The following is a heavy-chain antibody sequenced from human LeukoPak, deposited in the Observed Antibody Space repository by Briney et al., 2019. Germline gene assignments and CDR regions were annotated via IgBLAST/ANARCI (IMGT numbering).Heavy chain of an antibody. Sequence: SETLSLTCTVSGGSISSYYWSWIRQPPGKGLEWIGYIYYSGTTNYNPSLKSRVTISVDTSKNQFSLKLSSVTAADTAVYYCARDAGYDILTGYYPGYWGQGTLVTVSS. J-gene: IGHJ4*02. CDR3: ARDAGYDILTGYYPGY. D-gene: IGHD3-9*01. V-gene: IGHV4-59*01. CDR1: GGSISSYY. CDR2: IYYSGTT.